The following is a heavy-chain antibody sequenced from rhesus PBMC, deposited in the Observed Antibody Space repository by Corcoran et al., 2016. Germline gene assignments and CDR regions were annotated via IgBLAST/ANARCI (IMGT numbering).Heavy chain of an antibody. CDR2: ISGSGGST. CDR1: GASLSCYW. V-gene: IGHV4-147*01. Sequence: QVQLQESGPGLVKPSETLPLTCAVPGASLSCYWWNWIRRPPGKGLEWIGRISGSGGSTSYNPSLKSRVTISTDTSKNQLSLKLISVTAADTAVYYCARDPHIAGTAAFDFWGQGLRVTVSS. CDR3: ARDPHIAGTAAFDF. J-gene: IGHJ3*01. D-gene: IGHD1-20*01.